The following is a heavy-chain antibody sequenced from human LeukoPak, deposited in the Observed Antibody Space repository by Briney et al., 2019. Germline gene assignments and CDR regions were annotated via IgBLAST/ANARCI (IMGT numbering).Heavy chain of an antibody. V-gene: IGHV3-73*01. D-gene: IGHD1-26*01. CDR1: GFTFSGSA. CDR2: IRSKANSYAT. J-gene: IGHJ4*02. CDR3: TRLLESIVGATEVLDF. Sequence: GGSLRLSCAASGFTFSGSAMHWVRQASGKGLEWVGRIRSKANSYATAYAASVKGRFTISGDDSKNTAYLQMNSLKTEDTAVYYCTRLLESIVGATEVLDFWGQGTLVTVSS.